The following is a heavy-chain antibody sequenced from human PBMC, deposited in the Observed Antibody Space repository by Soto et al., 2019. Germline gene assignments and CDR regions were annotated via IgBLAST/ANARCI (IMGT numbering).Heavy chain of an antibody. CDR3: ARDQNGSGNYYTRYFDY. J-gene: IGHJ4*02. CDR2: IYYSGST. D-gene: IGHD3-10*01. Sequence: PSETLSLTCTVSGGSISSGGYYWSWIRQHPGKGLEWIGYIYYSGSTYYNPSLKSRVTISVDKSKNQFSLNLSSVTAADTAVYNCARDQNGSGNYYTRYFDYWGQGTLVTVSS. V-gene: IGHV4-31*03. CDR1: GGSISSGGYY.